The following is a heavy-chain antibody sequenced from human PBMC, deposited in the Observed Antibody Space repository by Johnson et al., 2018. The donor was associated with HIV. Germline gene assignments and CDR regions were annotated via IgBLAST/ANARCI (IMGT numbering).Heavy chain of an antibody. D-gene: IGHD6-6*01. J-gene: IGHJ3*02. CDR1: GFSFSNYW. V-gene: IGHV3-74*03. CDR2: IKSDGSST. CDR3: VREGYSSSSDAFDI. Sequence: MQLVESGGGVVQPGGSLRLSCVVSGFSFSNYWMEWVRQAPGKGLVWVSRIKSDGSSTTYADSVKGRFDISRENSKNSHYLHMNSLRPEDTAIYYCVREGYSSSSDAFDIWGQGTMVTVSS.